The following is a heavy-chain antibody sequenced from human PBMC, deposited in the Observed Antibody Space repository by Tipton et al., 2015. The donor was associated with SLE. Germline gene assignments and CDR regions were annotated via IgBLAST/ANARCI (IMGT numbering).Heavy chain of an antibody. Sequence: TLSLTCTVSGGSIRSSSYYWGWIRQPPGKGLERIGSIYYSGSTYYNPSLKSRVTISVDTSKNHFSLKLSSVTAADTAVYYCARGPRIDWFDPWGQGTLVTVSS. CDR2: IYYSGST. CDR1: GGSIRSSSYY. CDR3: ARGPRIDWFDP. J-gene: IGHJ5*02. D-gene: IGHD1-14*01. V-gene: IGHV4-39*07.